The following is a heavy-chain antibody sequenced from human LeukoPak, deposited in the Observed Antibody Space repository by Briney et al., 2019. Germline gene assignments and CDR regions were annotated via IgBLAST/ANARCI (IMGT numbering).Heavy chain of an antibody. CDR2: FDPEDGET. CDR3: AATLLDSSGYYV. J-gene: IGHJ4*02. V-gene: IGHV1-24*01. D-gene: IGHD3-22*01. CDR1: GYTLTELS. Sequence: SVKVSCKVSGYTLTELSMHWVRQAPGKGLEWMGGFDPEDGETIYAQKFQGRVTMTEDTSTDTAYMELSSLRSEDTAVYYCAATLLDSSGYYVWGQGTLVTVSS.